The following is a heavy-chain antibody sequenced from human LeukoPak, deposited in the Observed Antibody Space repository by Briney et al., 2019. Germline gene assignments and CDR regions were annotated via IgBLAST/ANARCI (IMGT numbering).Heavy chain of an antibody. V-gene: IGHV1-18*01. CDR3: ARDRGTGARDAFDI. J-gene: IGHJ3*02. CDR2: ISAYNGNT. Sequence: AASVKVSCKASGYTFTSYGISWVRQAPGQGLEWMGWISAYNGNTNYAQKLQGRVTMTTDTSTSTAYMELRSLRSDDTAAYYCARDRGTGARDAFDIWGQGTMVTVSS. CDR1: GYTFTSYG. D-gene: IGHD7-27*01.